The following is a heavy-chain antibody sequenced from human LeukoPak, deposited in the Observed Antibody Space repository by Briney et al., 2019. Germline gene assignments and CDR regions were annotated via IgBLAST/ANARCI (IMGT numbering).Heavy chain of an antibody. CDR3: SRGGSSSRRSYYYYMDV. Sequence: SVKVSCKASGGTFSRYAISWVRQAPGQGLEWMGGIIPIFGTANYAQKFQGRVTITTDESTSTAYMELSSLRSEDTAVYYCSRGGSSSRRSYYYYMDVWGKGTTVTVSS. D-gene: IGHD6-13*01. J-gene: IGHJ6*03. CDR1: GGTFSRYA. CDR2: IIPIFGTA. V-gene: IGHV1-69*05.